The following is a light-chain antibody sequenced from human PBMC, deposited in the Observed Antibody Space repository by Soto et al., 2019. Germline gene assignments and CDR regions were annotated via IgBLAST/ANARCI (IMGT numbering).Light chain of an antibody. CDR3: QSYDSSLSAHYV. J-gene: IGLJ1*01. V-gene: IGLV1-40*01. Sequence: GLAQRSSWSPDPEQKVTISCTGSSSNIGATYDVQWYQQLPGTAPKLLIYGNSNRPSGVPDRFSGSKSGTSASLAITGRQADDEADYYCQSYDSSLSAHYVFGTGTKVTVL. CDR2: GNS. CDR1: SSNIGATYD.